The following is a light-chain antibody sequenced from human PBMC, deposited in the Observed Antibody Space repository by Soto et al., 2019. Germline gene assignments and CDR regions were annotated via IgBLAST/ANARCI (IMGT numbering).Light chain of an antibody. CDR2: AAS. J-gene: IGKJ1*01. Sequence: DIQMTQSPSSLSASVGDRVTITCRASQSILNYLNWYQQKPGKAPKLLIYAASRLQSGVPSRFSGSGSGAEFTLTISSLQPEDFATYYCQQSFSSPTWTFGLGTKVEIK. CDR1: QSILNY. V-gene: IGKV1-39*01. CDR3: QQSFSSPTWT.